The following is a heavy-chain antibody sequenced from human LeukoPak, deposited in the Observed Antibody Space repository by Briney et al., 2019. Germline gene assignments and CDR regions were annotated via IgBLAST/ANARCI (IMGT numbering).Heavy chain of an antibody. J-gene: IGHJ5*02. V-gene: IGHV3-9*01. CDR2: INWNGDSV. CDR1: GFTFDDYA. Sequence: TGGSLRLSCAASGFTFDDYAMHWVRQAPGKGLEWVSGINWNGDSVNYADSVKGRFTIFRDNAKNSLYLRMNSLRAEDTALYYCARDLLGSWGQGTLVTVSS. CDR3: ARDLLGS.